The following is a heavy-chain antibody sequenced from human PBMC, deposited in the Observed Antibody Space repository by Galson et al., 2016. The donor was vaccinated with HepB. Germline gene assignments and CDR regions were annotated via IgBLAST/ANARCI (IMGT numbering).Heavy chain of an antibody. D-gene: IGHD3-16*01. CDR3: VRGGYGTRCDY. V-gene: IGHV3-23*01. Sequence: SLRLSCAASEFTFKDYAMSWIRQAPGKGLEWASGMGRGGDTYYADSAKGRFTISRDNSTKTLYLQMNSLRAEDTAVYYCVRGGYGTRCDYWGLGTLVTVSS. CDR2: MGRGGDT. J-gene: IGHJ4*02. CDR1: EFTFKDYA.